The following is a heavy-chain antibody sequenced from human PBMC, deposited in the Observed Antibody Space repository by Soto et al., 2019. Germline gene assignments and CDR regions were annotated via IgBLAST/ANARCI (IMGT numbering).Heavy chain of an antibody. D-gene: IGHD6-13*01. Sequence: TLSLTCAVYGGSFSGHYWSWIRQPPGKGLEWIGEINHGGTTNYNPSLKSRVIISVDTSKNQFSLKLSSVTAADTAVYYCARGVPGYSSSWYAYWGQGTLVTVSS. CDR2: INHGGTT. CDR3: ARGVPGYSSSWYAY. J-gene: IGHJ4*02. CDR1: GGSFSGHY. V-gene: IGHV4-34*01.